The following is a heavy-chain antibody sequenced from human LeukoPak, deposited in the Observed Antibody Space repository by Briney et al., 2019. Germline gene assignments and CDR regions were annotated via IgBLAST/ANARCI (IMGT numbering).Heavy chain of an antibody. CDR2: INAYNGKT. CDR1: GYTFTSYG. J-gene: IGHJ4*02. V-gene: IGHV1-18*01. CDR3: ARYIVLMVYASAGFDY. D-gene: IGHD2-8*01. Sequence: ASVKVSCKASGYTFTSYGISWVRQAPGQGLEWMGWINAYNGKTNYAQKLQDRVTMTTDTSTSTAYMELRRLRSDDTAVYSCARYIVLMVYASAGFDYWGQGTLVTVSS.